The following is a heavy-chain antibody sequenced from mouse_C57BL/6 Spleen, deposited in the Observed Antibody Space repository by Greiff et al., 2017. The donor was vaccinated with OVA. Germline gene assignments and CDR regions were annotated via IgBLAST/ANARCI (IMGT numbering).Heavy chain of an antibody. CDR3: ARGLRRDYAMDD. CDR2: IYPRAGST. CDR1: GYTFTDPT. D-gene: IGHD2-2*01. Sequence: QVQLQQSDAELVKPGASVKISCKVSGYTFTDPTIHWMKQRPEQGLAWIGYIYPRAGSTKYNEKFKGKATLTADKSSSTAYMQLNSLTSEDSAVYFCARGLRRDYAMDDWGQGTSVTVSS. J-gene: IGHJ4*01. V-gene: IGHV1-78*01.